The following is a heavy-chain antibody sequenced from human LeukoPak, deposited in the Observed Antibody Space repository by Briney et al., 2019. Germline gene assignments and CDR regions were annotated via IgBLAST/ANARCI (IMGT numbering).Heavy chain of an antibody. Sequence: GGSLRLSCVVSGFTVSNNYMIWVRQAPGKGLEWVSVIYSGGDTYYADSVKGRFTISRDNSKNTLSLQMNSLRDEDTAVYYSAQGKGPGYWGQGTLVIVSS. CDR1: GFTVSNNY. D-gene: IGHD3-10*01. V-gene: IGHV3-53*01. CDR2: IYSGGDT. CDR3: AQGKGPGY. J-gene: IGHJ4*02.